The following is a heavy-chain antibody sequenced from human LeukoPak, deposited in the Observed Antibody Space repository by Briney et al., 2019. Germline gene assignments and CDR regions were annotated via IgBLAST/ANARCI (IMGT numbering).Heavy chain of an antibody. CDR1: GGSLTSGNYS. J-gene: IGHJ4*02. D-gene: IGHD3-10*01. CDR3: ATDRQVYGSGEYYFDY. V-gene: IGHV4-61*01. CDR2: IYNSGST. Sequence: PSETLSLTCSVSGGSLTSGNYSWTWIRQPPGKGLEWIGYIYNSGSTKCNPSLKSRVTISVDTSKNQFSLKLSSVTAADRAVYYCATDRQVYGSGEYYFDYWGQGTLVSVSS.